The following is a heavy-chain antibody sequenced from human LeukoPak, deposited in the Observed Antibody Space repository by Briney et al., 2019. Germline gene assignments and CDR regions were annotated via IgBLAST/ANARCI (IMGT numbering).Heavy chain of an antibody. CDR3: ASLAVAGTGNIEKLDY. CDR2: IDSSGGYM. J-gene: IGHJ4*02. Sequence: GGSLRLSCEASGFTFNTYSMNWARQAPGKGLEWVSSIDSSGGYMFYADSVKGRFTISRDNSKNTLYLQMNSLRAEDTAVYYCASLAVAGTGNIEKLDYWGQGTLVTVSS. V-gene: IGHV3-21*01. CDR1: GFTFNTYS. D-gene: IGHD6-19*01.